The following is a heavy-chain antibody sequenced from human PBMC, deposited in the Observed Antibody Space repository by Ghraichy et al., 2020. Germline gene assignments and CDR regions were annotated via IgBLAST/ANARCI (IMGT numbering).Heavy chain of an antibody. CDR1: GFSFSTYA. D-gene: IGHD3-10*01. V-gene: IGHV3-23*01. CDR3: ARHHEVSGSFDP. J-gene: IGHJ5*01. Sequence: GGSLRLSCAASGFSFSTYAMSWIRQAPGKGPEWVAAISGSGTNTYYPDSLWGRFTISRDNSKNTVYLQMSSLRAEDTAAYYCARHHEVSGSFDPWGQGTLVTVSS. CDR2: ISGSGTNT.